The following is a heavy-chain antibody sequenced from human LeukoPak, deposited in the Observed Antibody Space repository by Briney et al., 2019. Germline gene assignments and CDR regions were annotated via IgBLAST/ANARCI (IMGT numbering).Heavy chain of an antibody. J-gene: IGHJ4*02. CDR2: ISSTGGTT. CDR1: GFTFSNYD. V-gene: IGHV3-23*01. Sequence: GGSLRLSCAASGFTFSNYDMSWVRQAPGKGLEWVSEISSTGGTTYFADSVKGRCTISRDNSKNTLYLQMNSLRAEDTAVYYCARRSGYSFDYWGQGTLVTVSS. CDR3: ARRSGYSFDY. D-gene: IGHD3-10*01.